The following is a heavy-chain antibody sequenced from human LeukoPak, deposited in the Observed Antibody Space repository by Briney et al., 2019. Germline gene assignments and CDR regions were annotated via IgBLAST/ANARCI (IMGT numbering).Heavy chain of an antibody. CDR1: GGSISSGGYY. CDR3: ARVRSGWYPPRPGYFDL. J-gene: IGHJ2*01. CDR2: IYYSGGT. Sequence: SETLSLTCTVSGGSISSGGYYWSWIRQHPGKGLEWIGYIYYSGGTYYNPSLKSRVTISVDTSKNQFSLKLSSVTAADTAVYYCARVRSGWYPPRPGYFDLWGRGTLVTVSS. D-gene: IGHD6-19*01. V-gene: IGHV4-31*03.